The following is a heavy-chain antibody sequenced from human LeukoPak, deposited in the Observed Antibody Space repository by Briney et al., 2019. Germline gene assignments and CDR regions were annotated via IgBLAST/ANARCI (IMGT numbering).Heavy chain of an antibody. Sequence: SETLSLTCTVSGGSISSYFWNWIRQPAGKGLEWIGHIYTSGSTNYNPSLKSRVTMSVDTSKNQFSLKLSSVTAADTAVYYCARDLVDAFDIWGQGTMVTVSS. J-gene: IGHJ3*02. D-gene: IGHD2-15*01. CDR2: IYTSGST. CDR1: GGSISSYF. CDR3: ARDLVDAFDI. V-gene: IGHV4-4*07.